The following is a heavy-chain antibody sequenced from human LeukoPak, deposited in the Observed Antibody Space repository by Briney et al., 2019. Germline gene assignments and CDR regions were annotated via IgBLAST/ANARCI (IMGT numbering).Heavy chain of an antibody. Sequence: SETLSLTCTVSGGSISSSSYYWGWIRQPPGKGLEWIGSIYYSGSTYYNPSLKSRVAISVDTSKNQFSLKLSSVTAADTAVYYCAELGITMIGGVWGKGTTVTISS. V-gene: IGHV4-39*01. CDR2: IYYSGST. D-gene: IGHD3-10*02. CDR3: AELGITMIGGV. CDR1: GGSISSSSYY. J-gene: IGHJ6*04.